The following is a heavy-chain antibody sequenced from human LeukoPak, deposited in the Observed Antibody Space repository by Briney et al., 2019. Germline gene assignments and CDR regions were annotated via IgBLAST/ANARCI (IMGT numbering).Heavy chain of an antibody. CDR3: AGGVVVITTYAFDI. Sequence: SETLSLTCTVSGGSISSSSYYWGWLRQPPGKGLEWIGSIYYSGSTYYNPSLKSRVTISVDTSKNQFSLKLSSVTAADTAVYYCAGGVVVITTYAFDIWGQGTMVTVSS. CDR1: GGSISSSSYY. CDR2: IYYSGST. J-gene: IGHJ3*02. D-gene: IGHD3-22*01. V-gene: IGHV4-39*01.